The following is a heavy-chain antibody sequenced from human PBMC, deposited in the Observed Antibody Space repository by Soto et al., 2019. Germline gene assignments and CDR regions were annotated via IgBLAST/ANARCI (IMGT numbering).Heavy chain of an antibody. D-gene: IGHD4-17*01. J-gene: IGHJ4*02. Sequence: QVHLVESGGGVVQPGRSLRLSCAASGFPFSAYGMHWVRQAPGKGLEWLAMIYYEGTNKYYAPSVEGRVTISRDNSKNTLYLQMNSLRVEDTAVYYCARVGGTVTADYWGQGTLVIVSS. V-gene: IGHV3-33*01. CDR1: GFPFSAYG. CDR3: ARVGGTVTADY. CDR2: IYYEGTNK.